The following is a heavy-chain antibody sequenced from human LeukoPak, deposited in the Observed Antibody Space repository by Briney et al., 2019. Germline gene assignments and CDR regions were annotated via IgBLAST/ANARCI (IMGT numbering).Heavy chain of an antibody. Sequence: SETLSLTCAVHGGSLSAYYWSWIRQPPGKGLEWIGEINHSGSTNYNPSLKSRVTISVDTSKNQFSLKLSSLTAADMAVYCCARGLGSIAAAVYFDYRGPGTLVTVSS. J-gene: IGHJ4*02. CDR2: INHSGST. CDR3: ARGLGSIAAAVYFDY. V-gene: IGHV4-34*01. CDR1: GGSLSAYY. D-gene: IGHD6-13*01.